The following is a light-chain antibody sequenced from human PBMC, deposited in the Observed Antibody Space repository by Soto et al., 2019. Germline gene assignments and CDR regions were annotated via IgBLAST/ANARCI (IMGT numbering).Light chain of an antibody. V-gene: IGLV1-44*01. J-gene: IGLJ2*01. CDR1: SSNIGSHT. CDR3: AAWDDSLNGVV. Sequence: QLVLTQPPSASGTPGQTIAISCSGGSSNIGSHTVNWYQQLPGPAPRLLIFSNTQRPSGVPDRFSGSKSGTSASLAISGLQSEYEGDYSCAAWDDSLNGVVFGGGTKLTVL. CDR2: SNT.